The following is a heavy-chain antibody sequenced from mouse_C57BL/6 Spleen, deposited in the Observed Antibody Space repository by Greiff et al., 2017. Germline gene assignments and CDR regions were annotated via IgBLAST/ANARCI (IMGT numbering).Heavy chain of an antibody. CDR1: GFNIKDYY. CDR3: AYYYGSSYLYWYFDV. Sequence: EVKLMESGAELVKPGASVKLSCTASGFNIKDYYMHWVKQRTEQGLEWIGRIDPEDGETKYAPKFQGKATITADTSSNTAYLQLSSLTSEDTAVYYCAYYYGSSYLYWYFDVWGTGTTVTVSS. CDR2: IDPEDGET. J-gene: IGHJ1*03. V-gene: IGHV14-2*01. D-gene: IGHD1-1*01.